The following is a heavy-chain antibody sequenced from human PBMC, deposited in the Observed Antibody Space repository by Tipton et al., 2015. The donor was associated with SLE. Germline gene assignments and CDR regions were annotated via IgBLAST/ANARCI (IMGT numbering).Heavy chain of an antibody. J-gene: IGHJ3*02. CDR1: GASISGGAYY. CDR3: ARDGDYYDSSGYFFYAFDI. V-gene: IGHV4-31*03. D-gene: IGHD3-22*01. Sequence: TLSLTCNISGASISGGAYYWSWIRQHPGKGLEWIGYIYYSGSTFYNPSLKSRLTLSLDTSEKQFSLKLSSVTTADTAVYYCARDGDYYDSSGYFFYAFDIWGQGTMVTVSS. CDR2: IYYSGST.